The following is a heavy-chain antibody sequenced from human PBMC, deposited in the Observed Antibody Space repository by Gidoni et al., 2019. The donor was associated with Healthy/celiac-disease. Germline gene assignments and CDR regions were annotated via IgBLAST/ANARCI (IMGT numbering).Heavy chain of an antibody. CDR2: ISYDGSNK. Sequence: QVQLVESGGGVVQPGRSLRLSCAASGFTFSSYGMHWVRQAPGKGLEWVAVISYDGSNKYYADAVKGRFTISRDNSKNTLYLQMNSLRAEDTPVYYCAKDLGWFGELFPDYWGQGTLVTVSS. CDR3: AKDLGWFGELFPDY. J-gene: IGHJ4*02. V-gene: IGHV3-30*18. D-gene: IGHD3-10*01. CDR1: GFTFSSYG.